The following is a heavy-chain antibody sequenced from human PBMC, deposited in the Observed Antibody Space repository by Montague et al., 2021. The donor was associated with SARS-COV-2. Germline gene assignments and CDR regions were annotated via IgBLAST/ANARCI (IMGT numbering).Heavy chain of an antibody. CDR2: IYYTGST. D-gene: IGHD2-2*01. Sequence: SETLSLTCTVSGGSMNDYYWTWLRQPPGKGLEWIGNIYYTGSTXXXSSXXXRVTMSVDTSRKQISLKLSSVTAADSAVYYCARGALGLPAASNWFDPWGQGNLVTVSS. CDR1: GGSMNDYY. J-gene: IGHJ5*02. CDR3: ARGALGLPAASNWFDP. V-gene: IGHV4-59*01.